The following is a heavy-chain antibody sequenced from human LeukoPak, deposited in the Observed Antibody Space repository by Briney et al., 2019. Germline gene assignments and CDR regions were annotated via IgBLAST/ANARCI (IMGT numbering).Heavy chain of an antibody. CDR3: ARVEPPSDY. J-gene: IGHJ4*02. Sequence: PGGSLRLSSAASGFTFSSYEMNWVRQAPGKGLEWVSYISSSGSTIYYADSVKGRFTISRDNAKNSLYLHMNSLRAEDTAVYYCARVEPPSDYWGQGTLVTVSS. CDR1: GFTFSSYE. D-gene: IGHD1-14*01. CDR2: ISSSGSTI. V-gene: IGHV3-48*03.